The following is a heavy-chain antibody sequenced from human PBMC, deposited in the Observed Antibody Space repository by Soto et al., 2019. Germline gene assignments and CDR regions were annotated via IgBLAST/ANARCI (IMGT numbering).Heavy chain of an antibody. D-gene: IGHD3-22*01. CDR1: GGTFSSYA. Sequence: SVTVSCKASGGTFSSYAISWVRQAPGQGLEWMGGIIPIFGTANYAQNFQGRVTITADESTSTAYMELSSLRSEDTAVYYCARDPQYYYDSSGYYVGGTDYWG. J-gene: IGHJ4*01. CDR2: IIPIFGTA. V-gene: IGHV1-69*13. CDR3: ARDPQYYYDSSGYYVGGTDY.